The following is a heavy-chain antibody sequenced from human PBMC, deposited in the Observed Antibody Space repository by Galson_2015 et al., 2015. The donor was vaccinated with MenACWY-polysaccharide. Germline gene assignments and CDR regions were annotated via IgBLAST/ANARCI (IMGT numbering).Heavy chain of an antibody. D-gene: IGHD3-16*01. CDR1: GFTFTGYW. CDR2: LNGDGSNT. V-gene: IGHV3-74*01. CDR3: ARDLGARREFDY. Sequence: SLRLSCAASGFTFTGYWMHWVRQAPGKGLVWVSRLNGDGSNTAYADSVKGRFTISRDNAKNTLYLQMNSLRAEDTAVYYCARDLGARREFDYWGQGTLVTVSS. J-gene: IGHJ4*02.